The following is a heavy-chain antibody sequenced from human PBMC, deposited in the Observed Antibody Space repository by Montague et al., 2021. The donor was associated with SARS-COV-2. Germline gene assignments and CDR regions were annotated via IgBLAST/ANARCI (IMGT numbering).Heavy chain of an antibody. CDR2: IYYSGST. J-gene: IGHJ4*02. D-gene: IGHD3-3*01. Sequence: TLSLTCTVSGGSISSGGYYWIWIRPHPGQGLEWIGYIYYSGSTYYNPSLKSRVTISVDTSKNQFSLKLSSVTAADTAVYYCARASSITIFGVVNQFDYWGQGTLVTVSS. V-gene: IGHV4-31*03. CDR1: GGSISSGGYY. CDR3: ARASSITIFGVVNQFDY.